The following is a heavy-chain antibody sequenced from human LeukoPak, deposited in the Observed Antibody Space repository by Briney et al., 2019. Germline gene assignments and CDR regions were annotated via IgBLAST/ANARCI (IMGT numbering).Heavy chain of an antibody. D-gene: IGHD7-27*01. Sequence: GGSLRLSCAASGFTFSGYSMNWVRQAPGKGLEWVSYISSSSTIYYADSVKGRFTISRDNAKNSLYLQMNSLRAEDTAVYYCARDWGHFDYWGQGTLVTVSS. V-gene: IGHV3-48*01. J-gene: IGHJ4*02. CDR2: ISSSSTI. CDR1: GFTFSGYS. CDR3: ARDWGHFDY.